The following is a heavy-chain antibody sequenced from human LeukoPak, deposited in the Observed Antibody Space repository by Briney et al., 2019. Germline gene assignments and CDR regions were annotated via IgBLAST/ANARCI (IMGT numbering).Heavy chain of an antibody. CDR2: IYYSGST. V-gene: IGHV4-59*08. CDR1: GGSNSSYY. J-gene: IGHJ4*02. D-gene: IGHD3-10*01. Sequence: PSETLSLTCTVSGGSNSSYYWSWIRQPPGKGLEWIGYIYYSGSTNYNPSLKSRVTISVDTSKNQFSLKLSSVTAADTAVYYCARRKFSRFGESPFEYWGQGTLVTVSS. CDR3: ARRKFSRFGESPFEY.